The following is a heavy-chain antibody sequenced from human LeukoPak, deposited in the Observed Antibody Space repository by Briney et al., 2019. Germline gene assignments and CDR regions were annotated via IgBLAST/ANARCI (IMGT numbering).Heavy chain of an antibody. CDR2: ITSSGSTI. J-gene: IGHJ5*02. V-gene: IGHV3-11*01. D-gene: IGHD3-3*01. Sequence: KPGGSLRLSCAASGFTFSDYYMSWIRQAPGKGLEWVSYITSSGSTIYYADSVKGRFTISRDNAKNSLYLQMNSLRAEDTAVYYCAKEVSAYDFWSGYYYNWFDPWGQGTLVTVSS. CDR1: GFTFSDYY. CDR3: AKEVSAYDFWSGYYYNWFDP.